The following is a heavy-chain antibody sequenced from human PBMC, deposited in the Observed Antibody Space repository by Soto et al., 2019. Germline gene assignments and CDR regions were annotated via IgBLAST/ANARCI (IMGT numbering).Heavy chain of an antibody. Sequence: SGPTLVQPTQTLTLTCTFSGFSLSTSGVGVGWIRQPPGKALEWLALIYWNDDKRYSPSLKSRLTITKDTSKNQVVLTMTNLDPVDTATYYCARYLVFYDSSPDPAAFDIWGQGTMVTVSS. V-gene: IGHV2-5*01. CDR2: IYWNDDK. CDR3: ARYLVFYDSSPDPAAFDI. J-gene: IGHJ3*02. D-gene: IGHD3-22*01. CDR1: GFSLSTSGVG.